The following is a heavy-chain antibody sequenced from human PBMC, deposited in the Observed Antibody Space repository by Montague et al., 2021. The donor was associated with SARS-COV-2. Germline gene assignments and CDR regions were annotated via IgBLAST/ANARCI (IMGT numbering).Heavy chain of an antibody. CDR3: ARGGVSVEMATSYYFDS. V-gene: IGHV4-59*11. CDR2: IYSGGSA. Sequence: SETLSLTCAVSGGSISGHYWSWIRQPPEKGLEWIGHIYSGGSAYYNPSLKSRVTLSVGPSKNQISLKMSPVAAADTAKYYCARGGVSVEMATSYYFDSWGQGTLVTVSS. J-gene: IGHJ4*02. CDR1: GGSISGHY. D-gene: IGHD5-24*01.